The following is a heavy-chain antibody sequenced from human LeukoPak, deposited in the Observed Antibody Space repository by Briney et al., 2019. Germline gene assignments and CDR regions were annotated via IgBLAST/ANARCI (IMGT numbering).Heavy chain of an antibody. V-gene: IGHV3-72*01. Sequence: GSLRLSCAASGFTFIDHYMDWVRQAPGKRLEWIGRIRNKANSYTTEYAASVKGRFTVSRDDSKNSLFLQMNSLESEDTAVYYCARRNSVTQGLDNWGQGTLVTVSS. CDR3: ARRNSVTQGLDN. CDR2: IRNKANSYTT. CDR1: GFTFIDHY. D-gene: IGHD5/OR15-5a*01. J-gene: IGHJ4*02.